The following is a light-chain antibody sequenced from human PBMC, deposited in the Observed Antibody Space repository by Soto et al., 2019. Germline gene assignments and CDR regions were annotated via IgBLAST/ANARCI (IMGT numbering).Light chain of an antibody. J-gene: IGLJ3*02. V-gene: IGLV4-69*01. CDR3: QTWGTGPWV. Sequence: QRVLTQAPSGSASLGASVNLTCTLSSGHSSYVIAWHQQQPEKGPRYLMKLNSDGSHSKGDGIPDRFSGSSSGAERYLTISSLQSEDEADYYCQTWGTGPWVFGGGTKLTVL. CDR2: LNSDGSH. CDR1: SGHSSYV.